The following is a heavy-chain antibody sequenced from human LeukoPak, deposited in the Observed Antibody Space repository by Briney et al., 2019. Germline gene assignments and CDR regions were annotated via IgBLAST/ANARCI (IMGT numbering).Heavy chain of an antibody. J-gene: IGHJ4*02. V-gene: IGHV3-7*01. D-gene: IGHD6-19*01. CDR2: IKQDRSEK. CDR1: GFTFSSYW. Sequence: GGSLRLSCVASGFTFSSYWMSWVRQAPGKGLEWVANIKQDRSEKYYVDSLKGRFTISRDNAKNSLYLQMNSLTAEDTAIYYCARSLRVAVAASYWGQGTLVTVSS. CDR3: ARSLRVAVAASY.